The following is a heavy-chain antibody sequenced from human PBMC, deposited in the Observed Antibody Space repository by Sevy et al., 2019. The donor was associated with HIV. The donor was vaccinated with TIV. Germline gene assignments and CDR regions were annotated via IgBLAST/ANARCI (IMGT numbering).Heavy chain of an antibody. CDR1: GFTFSNAW. V-gene: IGHV3-15*01. J-gene: IGHJ4*02. Sequence: GGSLRLSCAASGFTFSNAWMSWVRQAPGKGLEWVGRIKSKTDGGTTDYAAPMKGRFTISRDDSKNTLYLQMNSLKTEDTAVYYCTTSSLESYYFDYWGQGTLVTVSS. CDR3: TTSSLESYYFDY. D-gene: IGHD6-6*01. CDR2: IKSKTDGGTT.